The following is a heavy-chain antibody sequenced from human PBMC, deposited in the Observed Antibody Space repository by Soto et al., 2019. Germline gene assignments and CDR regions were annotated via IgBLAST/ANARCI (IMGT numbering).Heavy chain of an antibody. CDR1: GGSISSGGYS. V-gene: IGHV4-30-2*01. CDR2: IYHSGST. J-gene: IGHJ4*02. CDR3: AGDTAMAYYFDY. D-gene: IGHD5-18*01. Sequence: SETLSLTCAVSGGSISSGGYSWSWIRQPPGKGLEWIGYIYHSGSTYYNPSLKSRVTISVDRSKNQFSLKLSSVTAADTAVYYCAGDTAMAYYFDYWGQGTLVTVS.